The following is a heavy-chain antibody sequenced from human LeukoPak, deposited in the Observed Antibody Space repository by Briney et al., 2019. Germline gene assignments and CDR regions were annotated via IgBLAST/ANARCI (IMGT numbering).Heavy chain of an antibody. J-gene: IGHJ4*02. Sequence: PGGSLRLSCAASGFTFSTSWMNWVRQAPGKGLEWVANISQDGSEKYYVDSVKGRFTISRDNAKNSLYLQMNSLRAEDTAVYYCARHSTTVTTDYWGQGTLVTVSS. CDR2: ISQDGSEK. CDR1: GFTFSTSW. V-gene: IGHV3-7*05. D-gene: IGHD4-17*01. CDR3: ARHSTTVTTDY.